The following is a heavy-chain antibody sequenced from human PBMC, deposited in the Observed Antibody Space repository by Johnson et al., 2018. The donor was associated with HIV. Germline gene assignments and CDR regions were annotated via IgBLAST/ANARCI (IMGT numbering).Heavy chain of an antibody. CDR3: GRDINYSNYVTDAFDI. CDR2: ISYDGSNK. CDR1: AFAFSSYV. V-gene: IGHV3-30-3*01. D-gene: IGHD4-11*01. Sequence: QMQLVESGGGFVRPGGSLRLSCAASAFAFSSYVMHWVRQAPGKGLEWMAVISYDGSNKYYADSVKGRFTISRDNSKNTLYLQMNSLRAEDTAVYYCGRDINYSNYVTDAFDIWGQGTVVTVSS. J-gene: IGHJ3*02.